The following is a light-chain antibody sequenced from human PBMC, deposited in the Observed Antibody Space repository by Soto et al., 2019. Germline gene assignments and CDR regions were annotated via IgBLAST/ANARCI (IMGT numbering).Light chain of an antibody. CDR3: QQRTKWRGT. V-gene: IGKV3-11*01. CDR1: ESVNNY. Sequence: EIGLTQSPATLSLSPGERGTLSCRASESVNNYLAWYQQKPGQPPRLLIYDTSIRATGVPARFSGSGSGTDFPHPISSLEPEGFAVNFCQQRTKWRGTFGQGTTVESK. J-gene: IGKJ1*01. CDR2: DTS.